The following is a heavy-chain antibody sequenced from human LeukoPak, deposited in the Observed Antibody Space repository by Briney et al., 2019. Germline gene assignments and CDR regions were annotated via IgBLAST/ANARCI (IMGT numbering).Heavy chain of an antibody. Sequence: GGSLRLSCAASGFTFSSYAMSWVRQAPGKGLEWVSAISGSGGSTYYADSVKGRFTISRDNSKNTLYLQMNSLRAEDTAVYYCATNPRGELLGYFDYWGQGTLVTVSS. CDR2: ISGSGGST. CDR1: GFTFSSYA. V-gene: IGHV3-23*01. J-gene: IGHJ4*02. D-gene: IGHD1-26*01. CDR3: ATNPRGELLGYFDY.